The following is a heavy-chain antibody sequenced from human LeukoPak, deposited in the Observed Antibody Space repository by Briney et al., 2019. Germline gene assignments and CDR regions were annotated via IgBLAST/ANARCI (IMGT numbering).Heavy chain of an antibody. CDR3: ARVGYNSGWYEY. J-gene: IGHJ4*02. CDR1: GFTFSSYA. D-gene: IGHD6-19*01. V-gene: IGHV3-30-3*01. CDR2: ILSDGNNK. Sequence: PGRSLRLSCAAAGFTFSSYAMRWGRQAPGKGLEWGAAILSDGNNKYYADSVKGRFTISRDNSKNTLYLQISSLRDEDTALYYCARVGYNSGWYEYWGQGTLVTVSS.